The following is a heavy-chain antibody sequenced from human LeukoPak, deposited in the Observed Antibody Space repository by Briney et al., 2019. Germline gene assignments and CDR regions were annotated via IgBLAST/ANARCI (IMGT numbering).Heavy chain of an antibody. D-gene: IGHD3-10*01. CDR2: INSDGSST. V-gene: IGHV3-74*01. CDR3: ARGALLWFGAKMEYYFDY. CDR1: GFTFSSYW. J-gene: IGHJ4*02. Sequence: GGSLRLSCAASGFTFSSYWMHWVRQAPGKGLVWVSRINSDGSSTSYADSVKGRFTISRDNAKNTLYLQMNSLRAEDTAVYYCARGALLWFGAKMEYYFDYWGQGTPLTVSS.